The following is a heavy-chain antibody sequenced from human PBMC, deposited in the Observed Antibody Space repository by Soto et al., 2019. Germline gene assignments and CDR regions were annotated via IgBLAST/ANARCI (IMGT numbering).Heavy chain of an antibody. J-gene: IGHJ4*02. CDR3: ARDGYSSSWYYFDY. CDR2: IWYDGSNK. D-gene: IGHD6-13*01. Sequence: GGSLRLSCAASGFTFSSYGMHWVRQAPGKGLEWVAVIWYDGSNKYYADSVKGRFTISRDNSKNRLYLQMNSLRAEDTAVYYCARDGYSSSWYYFDYWGQGTLVTVSS. V-gene: IGHV3-33*01. CDR1: GFTFSSYG.